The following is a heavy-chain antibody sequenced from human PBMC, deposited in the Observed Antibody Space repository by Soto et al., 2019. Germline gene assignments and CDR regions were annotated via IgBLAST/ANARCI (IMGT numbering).Heavy chain of an antibody. J-gene: IGHJ6*02. D-gene: IGHD6-19*01. CDR1: GGSISSSSYY. Sequence: SETLSLTCTVSGGSISSSSYYWGWIRQPPGKGLEWIGSIYYSGSTYYNPSLKSRVTISVVTSKNPFSLKLSSVTAADTAVYYCATTPYSSGWYVDYYYYYGMDVWGQGTTVTVSS. CDR2: IYYSGST. CDR3: ATTPYSSGWYVDYYYYYGMDV. V-gene: IGHV4-39*01.